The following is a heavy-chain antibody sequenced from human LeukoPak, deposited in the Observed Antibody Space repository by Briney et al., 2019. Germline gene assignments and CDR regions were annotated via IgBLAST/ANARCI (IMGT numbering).Heavy chain of an antibody. Sequence: GGSLRLPCVASGFTFSTYWMYWVRQAPGKGLVWVSRINGDGDSTSYADSVKGRFTISRDNTKNTLYLQMNSVRAEDTAVYYCARGSLSAGWYFDLWGRGTLVTVSS. CDR2: INGDGDST. CDR1: GFTFSTYW. D-gene: IGHD3-16*02. J-gene: IGHJ2*01. V-gene: IGHV3-74*01. CDR3: ARGSLSAGWYFDL.